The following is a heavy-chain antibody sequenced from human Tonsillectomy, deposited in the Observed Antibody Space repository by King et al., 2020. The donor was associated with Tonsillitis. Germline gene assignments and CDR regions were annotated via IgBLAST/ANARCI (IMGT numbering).Heavy chain of an antibody. D-gene: IGHD3-22*01. CDR2: ISWNSVSI. CDR3: AKDINPNYYDSSGYYSRPYGMDV. CDR1: GFTFVDYA. J-gene: IGHJ6*02. Sequence: VQLVESGGGLVQPGRSLRLSCAASGFTFVDYAMHWVRQAPGKGLEWVSGISWNSVSIGYADSVKVRFTISRDNAKNSLYLQMNSLRAEATALYYCAKDINPNYYDSSGYYSRPYGMDVWGQGTTVTVSS. V-gene: IGHV3-9*01.